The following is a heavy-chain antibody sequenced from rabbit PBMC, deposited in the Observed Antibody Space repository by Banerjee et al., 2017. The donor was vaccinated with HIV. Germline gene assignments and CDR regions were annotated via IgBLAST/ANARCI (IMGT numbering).Heavy chain of an antibody. CDR1: GIDFSSYG. D-gene: IGHD4-1*01. V-gene: IGHV1S47*01. CDR2: IYPDYGST. J-gene: IGHJ4*01. Sequence: QEQLVESGGGLVTLGGSLKLSCKASGIDFSSYGISWVRQAPGKGLEWIAYIYPDYGSTDYASWVNGRFTISLDNAQNTVFLQMTSLTAADTATYFCARDGSAWGGDSLWGQGTLVTVS. CDR3: ARDGSAWGGDSL.